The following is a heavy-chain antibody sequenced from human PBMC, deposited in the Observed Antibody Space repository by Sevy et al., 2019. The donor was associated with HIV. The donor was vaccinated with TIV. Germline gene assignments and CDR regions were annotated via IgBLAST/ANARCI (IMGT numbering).Heavy chain of an antibody. D-gene: IGHD1-7*01. J-gene: IGHJ4*02. Sequence: SETLSLTCAVYGGSFSGYYWSWIRQPPGKGLEWIGEINHSGSTNYNPSPKSRVTISVETSKNQFSLKLSYVTAADTAVYYCARFWLELTSSSYFDYWGQGTLVTVSS. CDR1: GGSFSGYY. CDR3: ARFWLELTSSSYFDY. CDR2: INHSGST. V-gene: IGHV4-34*01.